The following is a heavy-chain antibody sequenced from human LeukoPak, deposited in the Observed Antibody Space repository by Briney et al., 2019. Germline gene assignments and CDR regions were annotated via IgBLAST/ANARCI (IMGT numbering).Heavy chain of an antibody. Sequence: GGSLRLSCAASGFTFSTYWMHWVRQAPGKGLVWVSLIHSDGGTTNYADSVKGRFTISRDNAKNTVCLQMNSLSVEDTAVYYCARDIYSIAEWGQGTLVTVSS. D-gene: IGHD1-26*01. CDR3: ARDIYSIAE. V-gene: IGHV3-74*01. CDR2: IHSDGGTT. J-gene: IGHJ4*02. CDR1: GFTFSTYW.